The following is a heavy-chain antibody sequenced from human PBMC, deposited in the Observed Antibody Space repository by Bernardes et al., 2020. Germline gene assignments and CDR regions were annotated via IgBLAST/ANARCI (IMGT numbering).Heavy chain of an antibody. CDR2: INGDGTST. D-gene: IGHD1-26*01. Sequence: GGSLRLSCAVSGFTFNSYWMHWIRQAPGKGLEWVSRINGDGTSTSYADAVKGRFTISRDNAKNTLYLQMNSLRAEDTAVYYCAKQWGRALPKYYFDYWGQGTLVTVSS. V-gene: IGHV3-74*01. J-gene: IGHJ4*02. CDR1: GFTFNSYW. CDR3: AKQWGRALPKYYFDY.